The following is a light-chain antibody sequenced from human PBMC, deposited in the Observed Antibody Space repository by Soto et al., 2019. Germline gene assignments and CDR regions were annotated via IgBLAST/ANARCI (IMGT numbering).Light chain of an antibody. CDR2: DVS. J-gene: IGLJ1*01. Sequence: QSALTQPASVSGSPGQSITISCTGTSSDVGGYNYVSWYQQHPGKAPKLMIYDVSNRPSGVSNRFSGSKSGNTASLTISGLQDEDEADYYCSSYTSRSSSTYVFGTGTKLTVL. CDR3: SSYTSRSSSTYV. CDR1: SSDVGGYNY. V-gene: IGLV2-14*01.